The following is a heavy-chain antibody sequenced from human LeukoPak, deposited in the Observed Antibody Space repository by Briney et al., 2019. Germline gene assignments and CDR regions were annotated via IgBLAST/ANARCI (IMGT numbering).Heavy chain of an antibody. J-gene: IGHJ4*02. CDR1: GYTFTGYY. CDR3: ARGPNYGDYLENYFDY. CDR2: INPNSGGT. Sequence: ASVKVSCKASGYTFTGYYMHWVRQAPGQGLEWMGWINPNSGGTNYAQKFQGWVTMARDTSISTAYMELGRLRSDDTAVYYCARGPNYGDYLENYFDYWGQGTLVTVSS. V-gene: IGHV1-2*04. D-gene: IGHD4-17*01.